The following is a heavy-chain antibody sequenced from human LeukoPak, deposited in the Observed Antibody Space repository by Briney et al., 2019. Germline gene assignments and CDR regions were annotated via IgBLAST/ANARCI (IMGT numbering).Heavy chain of an antibody. V-gene: IGHV3-21*01. D-gene: IGHD3-16*01. CDR1: GFTFSSYS. Sequence: GGSLRLSCAASGFTFSSYSMNWVRQAPGKGLEWVSSISSSSSYIYYADSVKGRFTISRDNSKNTLYLQMNSLRAEDTAVYYCARDPSNTFGFDYWGQGTLVTVSS. CDR3: ARDPSNTFGFDY. J-gene: IGHJ4*02. CDR2: ISSSSSYI.